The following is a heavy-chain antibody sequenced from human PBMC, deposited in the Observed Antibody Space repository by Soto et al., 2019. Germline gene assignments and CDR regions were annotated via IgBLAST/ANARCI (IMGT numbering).Heavy chain of an antibody. CDR3: ARKGDFWSGPGEFDP. D-gene: IGHD3-3*01. Sequence: QLQPQESGPGLVRPSETLSLTCTVSGGSISSNTYYWGWIRQPPGKGLEWIGSIYYNGFTYYNPSLKSRVTMSVDTSKNQFSLRLSSMTASDTALYYCARKGDFWSGPGEFDPWGQGTLVTVS. J-gene: IGHJ5*02. V-gene: IGHV4-39*01. CDR1: GGSISSNTYY. CDR2: IYYNGFT.